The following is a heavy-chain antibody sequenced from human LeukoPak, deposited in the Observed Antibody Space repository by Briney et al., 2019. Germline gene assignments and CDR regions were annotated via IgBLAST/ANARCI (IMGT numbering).Heavy chain of an antibody. Sequence: PSETLSLTCTVSGGSISSYYWSWIRQPPGKGLEWIGYIYYSGSTNYNTSLKSRVTISVDASKNQFSLKLSSVTAADTAVYYCARAAYCGGDCYSGAFDIWGQGTMVTVSS. J-gene: IGHJ3*02. CDR3: ARAAYCGGDCYSGAFDI. CDR1: GGSISSYY. CDR2: IYYSGST. D-gene: IGHD2-21*01. V-gene: IGHV4-59*01.